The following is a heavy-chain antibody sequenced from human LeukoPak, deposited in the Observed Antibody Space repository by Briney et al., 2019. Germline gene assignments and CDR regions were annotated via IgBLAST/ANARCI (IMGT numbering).Heavy chain of an antibody. J-gene: IGHJ6*03. CDR1: GYTFTSYY. CDR2: INPSGGST. Sequence: ASVKVSCKASGYTFTSYYMHWVRQAPGQGLEWMGIINPSGGSTSYAQRFQGRVTMTRDMSTSTVYMELSSLRSEDTAVYYCARAGRDTAMGTYYYYYMDVWGKGTTVTVSS. D-gene: IGHD5-18*01. V-gene: IGHV1-46*01. CDR3: ARAGRDTAMGTYYYYYMDV.